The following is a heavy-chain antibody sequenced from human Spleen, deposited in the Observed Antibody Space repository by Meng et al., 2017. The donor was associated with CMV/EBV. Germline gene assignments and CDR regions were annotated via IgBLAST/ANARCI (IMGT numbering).Heavy chain of an antibody. D-gene: IGHD1-1*01. Sequence: SGCNFSNYAMRWVRQAPVKGMEWVSYLSDTGISTYYADCVKVRFTISRDKSNVTLSLQMNSLRAEDTAVYYCAKDFLVHDSSLYFDFWGQGALVTVSS. J-gene: IGHJ4*02. CDR3: AKDFLVHDSSLYFDF. CDR2: LSDTGIST. V-gene: IGHV3-23*01. CDR1: GCNFSNYA.